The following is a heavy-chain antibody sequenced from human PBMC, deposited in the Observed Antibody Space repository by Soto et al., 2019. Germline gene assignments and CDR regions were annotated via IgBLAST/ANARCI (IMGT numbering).Heavy chain of an antibody. J-gene: IGHJ5*02. CDR1: GDTFTSYS. CDR3: ARASSSWESHNWFDH. D-gene: IGHD6-13*01. CDR2: IIPIFATA. Sequence: QVQLVQSVAEVKKPGSAVTVSCKASGDTFTSYSITWLRQAPGQGLEWMGKIIPIFATATYEQKFQGRVTITADTSTSTGYMELSRLSSEDTAVYYCARASSSWESHNWFDHGRQGTLVPVTS. V-gene: IGHV1-69*06.